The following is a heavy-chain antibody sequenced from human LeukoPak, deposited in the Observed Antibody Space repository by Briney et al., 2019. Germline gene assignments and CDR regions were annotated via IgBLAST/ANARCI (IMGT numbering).Heavy chain of an antibody. V-gene: IGHV3-7*01. CDR2: IKQDGSEK. CDR1: GFTFSSYW. Sequence: GGSLRLSCAASGFTFSSYWMSWVRQAPGKGLEWVAKIKQDGSEKYYVDSVKGRFTISRDNAKNSLYLQMNSLRAEDTAVYYCARDGLYSSSWYVDYWGQGTLVTVSS. J-gene: IGHJ4*02. CDR3: ARDGLYSSSWYVDY. D-gene: IGHD6-13*01.